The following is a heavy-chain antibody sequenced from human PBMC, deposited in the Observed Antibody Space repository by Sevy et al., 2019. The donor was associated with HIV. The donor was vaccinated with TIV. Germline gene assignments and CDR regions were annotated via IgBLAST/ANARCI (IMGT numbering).Heavy chain of an antibody. D-gene: IGHD6-6*01. CDR1: GFTFSDYY. CDR3: ATEVDYSSSALDY. Sequence: GSLRLSCAASGFTFSDYYMSWIRQAPGKGLELVSYISSSGHTIYYADSVKGRFTISRDDAKNSVFLQMNRLRADDTAVYYCATEVDYSSSALDYWGQGTLVTVSS. CDR2: ISSSGHTI. J-gene: IGHJ4*02. V-gene: IGHV3-11*01.